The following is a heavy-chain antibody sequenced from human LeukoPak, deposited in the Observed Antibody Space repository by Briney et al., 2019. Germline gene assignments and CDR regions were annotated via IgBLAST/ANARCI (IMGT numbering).Heavy chain of an antibody. D-gene: IGHD6-19*01. J-gene: IGHJ4*02. CDR1: GDSVSSKNGA. CDR2: TYYRSKWYN. CDR3: ARDFGTTGWHTFDY. Sequence: SQTLSLTCFVSGDSVSSKNGAWNWIRQSPSRGLEWLGRTYYRSKWYNDYAESMEGRMTISQDTSKNQYSLHLNSVTPDDTAVYYCARDFGTTGWHTFDYWGQGTLVTVSS. V-gene: IGHV6-1*01.